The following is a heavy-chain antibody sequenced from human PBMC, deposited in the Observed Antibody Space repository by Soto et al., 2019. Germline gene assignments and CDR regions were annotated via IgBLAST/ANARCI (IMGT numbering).Heavy chain of an antibody. CDR1: GFTFSSCG. CDR3: ARCSGDSCYSYGVDV. D-gene: IGHD2-15*01. V-gene: IGHV3-48*02. CDR2: ISRSGGTI. J-gene: IGHJ6*02. Sequence: GGSLMLSCAASGFTFSSCGMNWVRQAPGKGLEWVSHISRSGGTIYYADSVKGRFTISRDNAKNSLYLQMNSLRDEDTAVYYCARCSGDSCYSYGVDVWGQGTTVTVSS.